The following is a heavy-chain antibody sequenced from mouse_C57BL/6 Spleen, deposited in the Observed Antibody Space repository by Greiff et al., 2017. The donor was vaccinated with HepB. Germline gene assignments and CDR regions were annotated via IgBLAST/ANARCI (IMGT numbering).Heavy chain of an antibody. J-gene: IGHJ3*01. CDR3: AREEENSSGPAWFAY. CDR1: GYTFTSYG. CDR2: IYPRSGNT. V-gene: IGHV1-81*01. Sequence: VQLQQSGAELARPGASVKLSCKASGYTFTSYGISWVKQRTGQGLEWIGEIYPRSGNTYYNEKFKGKATLTADKSSSTAYMELRSLTSEDSAVYFCAREEENSSGPAWFAYWGQGTLVTVSA. D-gene: IGHD3-2*02.